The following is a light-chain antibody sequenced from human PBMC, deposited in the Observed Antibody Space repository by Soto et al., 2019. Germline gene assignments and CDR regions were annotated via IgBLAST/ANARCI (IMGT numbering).Light chain of an antibody. CDR3: SSYSDTNSCV. CDR1: SGDIGGYDI. V-gene: IGLV2-8*01. CDR2: NVN. Sequence: QSVLTQTPSASGSPGQAVTISCTGTSGDIGGYDIVSWYQVRPGEAPQLIIYNVNGRHSGVPRRFSGSKSGNTASLTVSGLQAVDEADYYCSSYSDTNSCVFGTGTKVTVL. J-gene: IGLJ1*01.